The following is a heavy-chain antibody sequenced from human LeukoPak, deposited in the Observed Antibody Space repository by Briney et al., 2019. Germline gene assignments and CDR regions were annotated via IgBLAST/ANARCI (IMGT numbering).Heavy chain of an antibody. CDR3: ARQSIGTTWRNFDC. CDR2: MIPNSGNT. V-gene: IGHV1-8*01. J-gene: IGHJ4*02. CDR1: GYTFTSYD. Sequence: ASVKVSCKASGYTFTSYDINWVRQATGQGLEWMGWMIPNSGNTGYAQKFQGRVIMTRNTSTGTAYMELSSLRSEDTAVYYCARQSIGTTWRNFDCWGQGTLVTVSS. D-gene: IGHD1-7*01.